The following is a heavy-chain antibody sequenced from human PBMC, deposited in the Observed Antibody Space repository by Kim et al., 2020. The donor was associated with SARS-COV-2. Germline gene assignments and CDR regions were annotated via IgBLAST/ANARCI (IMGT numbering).Heavy chain of an antibody. V-gene: IGHV3-30-3*01. Sequence: GGSLRLSCAASGFTFSSYAMHWVRQAPGKGLEWVAVISYDGSNKYYADSVKGRFTISRDNSKNTLYLQMNSPRAEDTAVYYCARELSRITMIVVAYSPRRIGFDIWGQGTMVTVSS. D-gene: IGHD3-22*01. CDR2: ISYDGSNK. J-gene: IGHJ3*02. CDR3: ARELSRITMIVVAYSPRRIGFDI. CDR1: GFTFSSYA.